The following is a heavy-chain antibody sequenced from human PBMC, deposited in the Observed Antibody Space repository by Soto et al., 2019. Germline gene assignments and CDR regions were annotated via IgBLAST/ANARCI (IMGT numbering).Heavy chain of an antibody. D-gene: IGHD1-20*01. Sequence: ASVKVSCKASGYTFTSYDINWVRQATGQGLERMGWMNPNSANTGYAQKFQGRVTMTRNTSISTAYMELSSLRSEDTAVYYCAREVSGWFDPWGQGTLVTVSS. CDR3: AREVSGWFDP. CDR1: GYTFTSYD. V-gene: IGHV1-8*01. J-gene: IGHJ5*02. CDR2: MNPNSANT.